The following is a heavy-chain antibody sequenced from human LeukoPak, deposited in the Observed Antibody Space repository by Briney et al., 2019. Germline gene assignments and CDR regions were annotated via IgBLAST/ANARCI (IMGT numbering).Heavy chain of an antibody. J-gene: IGHJ4*02. V-gene: IGHV3-33*01. CDR3: ARDCHCSGGSCSYYFDF. CDR2: IWYDGSNT. Sequence: PGRSLRLSCAASGFTLSSYGMDWVRQAPGKGLEWVAVIWYDGSNTYYADSVKGRFTISRDNSKNPLYLQMNNLRAEDTAVYYCARDCHCSGGSCSYYFDFWGQGTLVTVSS. D-gene: IGHD2-15*01. CDR1: GFTLSSYG.